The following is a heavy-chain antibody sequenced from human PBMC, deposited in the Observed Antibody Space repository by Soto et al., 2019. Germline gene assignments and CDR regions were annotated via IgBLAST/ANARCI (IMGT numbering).Heavy chain of an antibody. CDR3: ARGHYYGSGSYSDY. CDR1: GGSFSGYY. V-gene: IGHV4-34*01. Sequence: SETLSLTCAVYGGSFSGYYWSWIRQPPGKGLEWIGEINHSGSTNYNPSLKSRVTISVDTSKNQFSLKLSSVTAADMAVYYCARGHYYGSGSYSDYWGQGTLVTVSS. D-gene: IGHD3-10*01. J-gene: IGHJ4*02. CDR2: INHSGST.